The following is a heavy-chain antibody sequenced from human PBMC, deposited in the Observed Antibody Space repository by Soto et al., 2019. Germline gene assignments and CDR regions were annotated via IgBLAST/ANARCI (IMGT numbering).Heavy chain of an antibody. CDR2: ISSSGGST. D-gene: IGHD6-25*01. CDR1: GFTFSSYA. J-gene: IGHJ6*02. Sequence: GGSLRLSCAASGFTFSSYAMSWVRQAPGKGLEWVSGISSSGGSTYYADSVKGRFTISRDNSKNTLFLRMNRPRVEDTAVYYCMRPPPPGRHYFYFGMDVWGPGTTVTVSS. V-gene: IGHV3-23*01. CDR3: MRPPPPGRHYFYFGMDV.